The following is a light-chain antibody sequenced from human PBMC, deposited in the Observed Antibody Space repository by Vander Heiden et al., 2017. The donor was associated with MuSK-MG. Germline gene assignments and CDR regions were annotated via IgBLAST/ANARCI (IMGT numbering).Light chain of an antibody. J-gene: IGLJ2*01. CDR3: KVWESRSDNHMV. CDR2: DGR. V-gene: IGLV3-21*02. Sequence: SYVITPPPPVPASPGQKARSTGGRNNIGSNSVHWYQQKPGQAPVLVVYDGRGRHSGMAGRLSGSNCGNTATLTISRVDGGEEADDYCKVWESRSDNHMVFGGGTKLTVL. CDR1: NIGSNS.